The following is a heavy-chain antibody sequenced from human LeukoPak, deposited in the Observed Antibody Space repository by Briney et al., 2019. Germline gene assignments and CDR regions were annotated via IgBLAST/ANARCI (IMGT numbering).Heavy chain of an antibody. D-gene: IGHD3-9*01. Sequence: PGGSLRLSCAASGFTFSSYAMSWVRQAPGKGLEWVSAISDSGGYTYYADSVKGRFTISRDNSKNTLYLQINSLRAEDTAVYYCAKGLREAGINDILTGLDYWGQGTLVTVSS. CDR2: ISDSGGYT. J-gene: IGHJ4*02. V-gene: IGHV3-23*01. CDR1: GFTFSSYA. CDR3: AKGLREAGINDILTGLDY.